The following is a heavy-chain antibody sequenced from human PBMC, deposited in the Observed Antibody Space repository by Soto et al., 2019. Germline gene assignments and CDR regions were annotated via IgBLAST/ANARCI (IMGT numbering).Heavy chain of an antibody. J-gene: IGHJ4*02. CDR2: ISYDGSDK. CDR1: GFTFSSFV. Sequence: PGGSLRLSCAASGFTFSSFVMHWVRQAPGKGLEWVAVISYDGSDKYYADSVKGRFTISRDNSKNTLYLQMNSLRAEGTAVYYCARVPDYWGQGALVTVSS. CDR3: ARVPDY. V-gene: IGHV3-30*03. D-gene: IGHD2-2*01.